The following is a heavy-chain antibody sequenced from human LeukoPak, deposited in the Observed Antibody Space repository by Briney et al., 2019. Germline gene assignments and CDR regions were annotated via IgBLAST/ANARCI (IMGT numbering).Heavy chain of an antibody. V-gene: IGHV3-23*01. Sequence: GGSLRLSSAASGFTFSSYAMSWVRQAPGKGLEWVSAISGSGGSTYYADSVKGRFTISRDNSKNTLYLQMNSLRAEDTAVYYCARAGDYYSTGDYWGQGTLVTVSS. CDR1: GFTFSSYA. J-gene: IGHJ4*02. D-gene: IGHD3-22*01. CDR3: ARAGDYYSTGDY. CDR2: ISGSGGST.